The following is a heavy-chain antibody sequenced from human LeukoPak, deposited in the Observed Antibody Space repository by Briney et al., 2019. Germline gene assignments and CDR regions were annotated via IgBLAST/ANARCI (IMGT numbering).Heavy chain of an antibody. CDR1: GFTLSSYS. CDR3: AKDSPHDLAATPALFDY. J-gene: IGHJ4*02. Sequence: GGALGLSCAASGFTLSSYSMSWGRQAPGKGLGWVSAISGSGGSTYYADSVKGRFTISRDNSKNTLYLQMNSLRAEDTAVYYCAKDSPHDLAATPALFDYWGQGTLVTVSS. D-gene: IGHD6-19*01. V-gene: IGHV3-23*01. CDR2: ISGSGGST.